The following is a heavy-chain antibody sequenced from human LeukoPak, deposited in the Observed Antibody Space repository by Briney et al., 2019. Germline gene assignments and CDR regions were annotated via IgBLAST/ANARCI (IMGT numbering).Heavy chain of an antibody. V-gene: IGHV1-69*01. CDR3: ARVVTMVRGFHPSALGY. D-gene: IGHD3-10*01. Sequence: SVKVSCKASGGTFSSYAISWVRQAPGQGLEWMGGIIPIFGTANYAQKFQGRVTITADESTSTAYMELSSLRSEDTAVYYCARVVTMVRGFHPSALGYWGQGTLVTVSS. CDR1: GGTFSSYA. CDR2: IIPIFGTA. J-gene: IGHJ4*02.